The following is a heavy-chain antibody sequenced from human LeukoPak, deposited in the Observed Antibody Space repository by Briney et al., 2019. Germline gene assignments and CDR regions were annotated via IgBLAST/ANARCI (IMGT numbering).Heavy chain of an antibody. J-gene: IGHJ4*02. D-gene: IGHD3-22*01. CDR2: INPNSGGT. Sequence: GASVKVSCKASGYTFTSNYMYWVRQAPGQGLEWMGWINPNSGGTNYAQKFQGRVTMTRDTSISTVYMELSRLRSDDTAVYYCARAKSSDGITMIIVDKWVYYFDYWGQGTLVTVSS. CDR1: GYTFTSNY. CDR3: ARAKSSDGITMIIVDKWVYYFDY. V-gene: IGHV1-2*02.